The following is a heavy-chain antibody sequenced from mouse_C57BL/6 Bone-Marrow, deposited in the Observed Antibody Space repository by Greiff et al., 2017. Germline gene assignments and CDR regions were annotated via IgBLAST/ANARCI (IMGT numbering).Heavy chain of an antibody. D-gene: IGHD2-2*01. CDR3: ARWEIYYGYDGGIIYAMDY. CDR1: GYTFTSYW. Sequence: VQLQQSGAELAKPGASVKLSCKASGYTFTSYWMHWVKQRPGQGLEWIGYINPSSGYTKYNQKFKDKATLTADKSSSTAYMQLSSLTYEDSAVYYCARWEIYYGYDGGIIYAMDYWGQGTSVTVSS. CDR2: INPSSGYT. J-gene: IGHJ4*01. V-gene: IGHV1-7*01.